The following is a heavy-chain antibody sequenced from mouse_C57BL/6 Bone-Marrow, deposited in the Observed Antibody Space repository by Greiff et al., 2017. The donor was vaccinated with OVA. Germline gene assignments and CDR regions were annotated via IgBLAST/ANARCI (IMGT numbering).Heavy chain of an antibody. Sequence: EVKLQQSGPVLVKPGASVKMSCKASGYTFTDYYMNWVKQSHGKSREWIGVINPYNGGTSYNQKFKGKATLTVDKSSSTAYMELNSLTSEDSAVYYCARYDPYYAMDYWGQGTSVTVSS. J-gene: IGHJ4*01. V-gene: IGHV1-19*01. CDR2: INPYNGGT. D-gene: IGHD2-10*02. CDR1: GYTFTDYY. CDR3: ARYDPYYAMDY.